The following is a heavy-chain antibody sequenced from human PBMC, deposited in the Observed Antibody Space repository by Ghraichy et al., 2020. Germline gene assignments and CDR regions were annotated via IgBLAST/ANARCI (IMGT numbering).Heavy chain of an antibody. V-gene: IGHV2-70*04. CDR2: IDWDDDK. J-gene: IGHJ5*02. Sequence: SGPTLVKPTQTLTLTCTFSGFSLSTSGMRVSWIRQPPGKALEWLARIDWDDDKFYSTSLKTRLTISKDTSKNQVVLTMTNMDPVDTATYYCARTGVVGATGWFDPWGQGTLVTVSS. CDR1: GFSLSTSGMR. CDR3: ARTGVVGATGWFDP. D-gene: IGHD1-26*01.